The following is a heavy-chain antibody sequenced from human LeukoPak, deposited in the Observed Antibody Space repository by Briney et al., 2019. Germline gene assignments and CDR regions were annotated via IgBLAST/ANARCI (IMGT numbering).Heavy chain of an antibody. CDR2: IYNTGSG. Sequence: SETLSLTCSVSTGSISSSYWSWVRQPPGKGLERIGYIYNTGSGNYNPSLKSRVTISVDTSKNQFSLTLTSVTAADTATYYCARQASYSFYAMDVWGPGTTVTVSS. J-gene: IGHJ6*02. CDR1: TGSISSSY. CDR3: ARQASYSFYAMDV. V-gene: IGHV4-4*09.